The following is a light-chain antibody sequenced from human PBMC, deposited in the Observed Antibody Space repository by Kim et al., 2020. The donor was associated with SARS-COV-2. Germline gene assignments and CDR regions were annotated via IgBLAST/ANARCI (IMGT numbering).Light chain of an antibody. CDR2: DAS. V-gene: IGKV1-5*01. Sequence: AYVGDRVTIACRASQSISNWLAWYQQKPGKAPNLLIYDASSLESGVPSRFSGSGSGTEFTLTISSLQPDDFATYYCQQYDSYSPTFGQGTKVDIK. CDR1: QSISNW. CDR3: QQYDSYSPT. J-gene: IGKJ1*01.